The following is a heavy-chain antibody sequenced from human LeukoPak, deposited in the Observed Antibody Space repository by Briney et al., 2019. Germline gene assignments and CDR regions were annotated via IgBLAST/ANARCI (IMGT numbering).Heavy chain of an antibody. V-gene: IGHV3-53*01. D-gene: IGHD2-2*01. CDR3: AHRKATSWAHDY. Sequence: GGSLRLSCAASGFTVSSSYMSWVRQAPGKGLEWVSVIYSGGSGSTYYADSVKCRFTISRDNSKNTLNLQMNSLRAEDTAVYYCAHRKATSWAHDYWGQGTLVTVSS. CDR1: GFTVSSSY. CDR2: IYSGGSGST. J-gene: IGHJ4*02.